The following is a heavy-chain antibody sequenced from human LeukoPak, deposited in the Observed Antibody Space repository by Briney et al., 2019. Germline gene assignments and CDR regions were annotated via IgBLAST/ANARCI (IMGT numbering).Heavy chain of an antibody. J-gene: IGHJ4*02. CDR1: GFTFSSYG. D-gene: IGHD3-10*01. V-gene: IGHV3-33*01. Sequence: PGRSLRLSCAASGFTFSSYGMHWVRQAPGKGPEWVAVIWYDGSNKYYADSVKGRFTISRDNSKNTLYLQMNSLRAEDTAVYYCAREPDRDYYGSGSHPDYWGQGTLVTVSS. CDR2: IWYDGSNK. CDR3: AREPDRDYYGSGSHPDY.